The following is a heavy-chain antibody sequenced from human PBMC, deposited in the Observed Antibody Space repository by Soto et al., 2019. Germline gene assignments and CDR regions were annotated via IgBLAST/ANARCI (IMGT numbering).Heavy chain of an antibody. V-gene: IGHV4-31*03. CDR3: ARVCGSGSYYYYYYYMDV. Sequence: SETLSLTCTVSGGSISSGGYYWSWIRQHPGKGLEWVGYIYYSGSTYYNPSLKSRVTISVDTSKNQFSLKLSSVTAADTAVYYCARVCGSGSYYYYYYYMDVWGKGTTVTVSS. D-gene: IGHD3-10*01. CDR2: IYYSGST. J-gene: IGHJ6*03. CDR1: GGSISSGGYY.